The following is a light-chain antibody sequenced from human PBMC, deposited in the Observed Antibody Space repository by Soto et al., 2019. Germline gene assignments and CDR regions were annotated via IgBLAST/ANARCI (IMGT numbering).Light chain of an antibody. V-gene: IGLV1-47*02. CDR3: AAWDDSLSGLYV. Sequence: QSVLTQPPSASGTPGQRVSISCSGGNSSIGRNDVSWYQQLPGTAPKRLIFSNNQRPSGVSDRFSGSKSGTSASLAISGLRSEDEADYYCAAWDDSLSGLYVYGTGTKVTVL. CDR1: NSSIGRND. J-gene: IGLJ1*01. CDR2: SNN.